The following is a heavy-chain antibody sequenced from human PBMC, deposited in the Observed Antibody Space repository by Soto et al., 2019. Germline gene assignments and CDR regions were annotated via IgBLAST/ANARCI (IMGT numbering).Heavy chain of an antibody. CDR1: GGTFSSYA. Sequence: QVQLVQSGAEVKKPGSSVKVSCQASGGTFSSYAISWVRQAPGQGLEWMGGIIPIFGTANYAQKFQGTVTITADESTSTANMERSSLRYEETAVYYCASVYSSGWYFRLFDYWGQGTLVTVSS. CDR3: ASVYSSGWYFRLFDY. D-gene: IGHD6-19*01. V-gene: IGHV1-69*01. CDR2: IIPIFGTA. J-gene: IGHJ4*02.